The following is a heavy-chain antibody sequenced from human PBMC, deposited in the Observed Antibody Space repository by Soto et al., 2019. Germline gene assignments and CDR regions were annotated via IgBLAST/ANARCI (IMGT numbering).Heavy chain of an antibody. D-gene: IGHD6-19*01. CDR2: INPNSGGT. CDR1: GYTFTGYY. CDR3: ARDLWAVADPQVGLLDY. J-gene: IGHJ4*02. V-gene: IGHV1-2*04. Sequence: QVQLVQSGAEVKKPGASVKVSCKASGYTFTGYYMHWVRQAPGQGLEWMGWINPNSGGTNYAQKFQGWVTMTRDTSISTAYMELSRLRSDDTAVYYCARDLWAVADPQVGLLDYWGQGTLVTVPS.